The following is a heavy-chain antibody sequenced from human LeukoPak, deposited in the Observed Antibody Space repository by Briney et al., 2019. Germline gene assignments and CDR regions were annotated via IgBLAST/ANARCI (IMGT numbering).Heavy chain of an antibody. CDR1: GGSFSGYY. V-gene: IGHV4-34*01. D-gene: IGHD6-19*01. CDR3: AYCMKTSGWYNGFDP. J-gene: IGHJ5*02. CDR2: INHSGST. Sequence: PSETLSLTCAVYGGSFSGYYWRWIRQPPGKGLEWIGAINHSGSTNYNPSLKSRVTISVDTSKNQFSLKLSSVTAADTAVYYCAYCMKTSGWYNGFDPWGQGTLVTVSS.